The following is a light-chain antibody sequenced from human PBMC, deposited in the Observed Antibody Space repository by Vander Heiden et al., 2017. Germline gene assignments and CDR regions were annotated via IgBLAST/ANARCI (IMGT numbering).Light chain of an antibody. J-gene: IGKJ3*01. CDR1: PSISRY. V-gene: IGKV1-39*01. Sequence: VTITCRASPSISRYLHWYQQKPGKAPKLLIYVAARLQSGVPQRFSCSGFGTDLTLTIIRLLPEDFATYYGQQSYNTHTFGHGTKVDIK. CDR3: QQSYNTHT. CDR2: VAA.